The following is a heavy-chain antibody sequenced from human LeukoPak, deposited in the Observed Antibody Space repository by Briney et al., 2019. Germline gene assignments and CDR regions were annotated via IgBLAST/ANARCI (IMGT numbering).Heavy chain of an antibody. Sequence: GGSLRLSCVASGFSFRNYAIHWVRQAPGKGLEYVSVINTDGRITYADSVKGRFTISRDNSKNTVYLQMGSLRGEDMAVYYCTRDGGSFCDFDYWGQGALVTVSS. V-gene: IGHV3-64*02. J-gene: IGHJ4*02. CDR2: INTDGRIT. D-gene: IGHD1-26*01. CDR1: GFSFRNYA. CDR3: TRDGGSFCDFDY.